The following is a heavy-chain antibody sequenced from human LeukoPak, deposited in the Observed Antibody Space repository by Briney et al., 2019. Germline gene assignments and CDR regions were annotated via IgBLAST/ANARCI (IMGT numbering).Heavy chain of an antibody. D-gene: IGHD3-10*01. J-gene: IGHJ4*02. V-gene: IGHV4-59*01. CDR3: ARALVSAGEYYFDY. CDR2: IYYSGST. CDR1: GGSIRSYY. Sequence: SETLSLTCAVSGGSIRSYYWSWIRQPPGKGLEWIGYIYYSGSTNYNPSLKSRVTISVDTSKNQFSLKLSSVTAADTAVYYCARALVSAGEYYFDYWGQGTLVTVSS.